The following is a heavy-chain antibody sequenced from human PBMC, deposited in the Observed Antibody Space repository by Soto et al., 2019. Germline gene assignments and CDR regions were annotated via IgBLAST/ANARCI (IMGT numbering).Heavy chain of an antibody. CDR1: GYTFTSYG. CDR2: ISAYNANT. Sequence: ASVKVSCKASGYTFTSYGISWVRQAPGQGLEGMGWISAYNANTNYAQKLQGRVTMTTDPSTSTAYIELRSLRSNDTAVYYCSRAGYCSGGSGYSVQKYFDSWGQGTLVTVSS. D-gene: IGHD2-15*01. V-gene: IGHV1-18*04. J-gene: IGHJ4*02. CDR3: SRAGYCSGGSGYSVQKYFDS.